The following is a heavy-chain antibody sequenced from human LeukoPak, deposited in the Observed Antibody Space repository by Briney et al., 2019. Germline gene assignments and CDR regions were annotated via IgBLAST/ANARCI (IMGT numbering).Heavy chain of an antibody. V-gene: IGHV3-48*01. CDR2: INTSNSTK. CDR3: ARLDYYGSGRPYGMDV. J-gene: IGHJ6*02. Sequence: GGSLRLSCVVSGFTFRSYSMSWVRQAPGKGLEWISYINTSNSTKYYADSVRGRFTIFRDNVQKSLYLQMNSLRAEDTAVYYCARLDYYGSGRPYGMDVWGQGTTVTVSS. CDR1: GFTFRSYS. D-gene: IGHD3-10*01.